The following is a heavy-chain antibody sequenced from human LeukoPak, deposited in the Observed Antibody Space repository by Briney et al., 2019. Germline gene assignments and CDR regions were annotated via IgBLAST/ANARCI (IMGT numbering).Heavy chain of an antibody. J-gene: IGHJ4*02. CDR2: IYHSGST. CDR3: ARGRDYYDSSGWNY. CDR1: GFTFSSYSM. D-gene: IGHD3-22*01. Sequence: PGGSLRLSCAASGFTFSSYSMNWVRQPPGKGLEWIGEIYHSGSTNYNPSLKSRVTISVDKSKNQFSLKLSSVTAADTAVYYCARGRDYYDSSGWNYWGQGTLVTVSS. V-gene: IGHV4-4*02.